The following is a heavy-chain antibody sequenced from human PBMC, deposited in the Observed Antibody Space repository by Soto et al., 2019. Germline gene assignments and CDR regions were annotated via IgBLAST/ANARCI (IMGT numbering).Heavy chain of an antibody. CDR1: GGSFSGYY. CDR3: ARYRKITIFGVVIIHPYYYYYGMDV. D-gene: IGHD3-3*01. Sequence: PSETLSLTCAVYGGSFSGYYWSWIRQPPGKGLEWIGEINHSGSTNYNPSLKSRVTISVDTSKNQFSLKLSSVTAADTAVYYCARYRKITIFGVVIIHPYYYYYGMDVWGQGTTVTVSS. CDR2: INHSGST. V-gene: IGHV4-34*01. J-gene: IGHJ6*02.